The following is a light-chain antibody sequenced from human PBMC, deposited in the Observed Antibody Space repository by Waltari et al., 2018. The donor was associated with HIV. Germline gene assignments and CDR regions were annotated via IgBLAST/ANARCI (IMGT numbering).Light chain of an antibody. CDR2: GAS. V-gene: IGKV3-20*01. Sequence: EVVLTQSPATLSVSPGDRATLSCRASQSVTSIYLAWFQQKPGQAPRLLIYGASNRATGIPDRFSGSGSGTEFTLTISRLEPEDFAVYYCQQYGTSPPYTFGQGTKLEI. CDR3: QQYGTSPPYT. CDR1: QSVTSIY. J-gene: IGKJ2*01.